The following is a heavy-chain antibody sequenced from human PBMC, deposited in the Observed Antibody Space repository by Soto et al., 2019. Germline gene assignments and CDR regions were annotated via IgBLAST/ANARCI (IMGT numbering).Heavy chain of an antibody. CDR1: GFTFSSYS. D-gene: IGHD6-13*01. CDR3: ASRSAVIAAAGPLGMDV. V-gene: IGHV3-21*01. Sequence: EVQLVESGGGLVKPGGSLRLSCAASGFTFSSYSMNWVRQAPGKGLEWVSSISISSSYIYYADSVKGRFTISRDNAKNSLYLQMNSLRAEDTAVYYCASRSAVIAAAGPLGMDVWGQGTTVTVSS. J-gene: IGHJ6*02. CDR2: ISISSSYI.